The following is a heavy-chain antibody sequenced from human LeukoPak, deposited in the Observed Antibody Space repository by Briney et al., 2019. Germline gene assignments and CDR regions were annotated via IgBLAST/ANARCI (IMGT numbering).Heavy chain of an antibody. CDR1: GFTFDDYG. J-gene: IGHJ4*02. V-gene: IGHV3-20*04. Sequence: GGSLRLSCAASGFTFDDYGMSWVRQAPGKGLEWVSGINWNGGSTGYADSVKGRFTISRDNAKNSLYPQTNSLRAEDTALYYCARKRTTVTPFDYWGQGTLVTVSS. D-gene: IGHD4-17*01. CDR2: INWNGGST. CDR3: ARKRTTVTPFDY.